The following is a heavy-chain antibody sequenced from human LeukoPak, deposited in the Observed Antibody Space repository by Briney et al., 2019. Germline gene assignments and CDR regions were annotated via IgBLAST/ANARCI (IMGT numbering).Heavy chain of an antibody. V-gene: IGHV3-53*01. J-gene: IGHJ4*03. D-gene: IGHD1-1*01. CDR2: IYSGGST. CDR3: ARIWYFGDNNWRYFDY. CDR1: GFTVSSNY. Sequence: TGGSLRLSCVASGFTVSSNYMSWVRQAPGKGLEWVSVIYSGGSTYYADSVKGRFTISRDNSKNTLYLQMNSLRAEDTAVYYCARIWYFGDNNWRYFDYWGQGTLVTVAS.